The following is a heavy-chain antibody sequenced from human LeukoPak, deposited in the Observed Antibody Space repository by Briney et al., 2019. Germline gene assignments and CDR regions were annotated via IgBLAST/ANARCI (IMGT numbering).Heavy chain of an antibody. CDR1: GGSFSGYF. CDR3: AGYYSSIYGMDV. D-gene: IGHD3-3*01. CDR2: INHSGST. Sequence: HSETLSLTCAVNGGSFSGYFRSWIRQPPGKGLEWIGEINHSGSTYYNASLKSRITISVDTSKRQFSLRMNSVTAADTAVYFCAGYYSSIYGMDVWGQGTSVTVSS. V-gene: IGHV4-34*01. J-gene: IGHJ6*02.